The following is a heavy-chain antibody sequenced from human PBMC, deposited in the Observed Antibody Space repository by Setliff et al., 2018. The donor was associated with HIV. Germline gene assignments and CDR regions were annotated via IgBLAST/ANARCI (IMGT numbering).Heavy chain of an antibody. Sequence: SETLSLTCTVSGGSISSGTYYWSWTRQHPGKGLEWIGYIYYSGSTYYNPSLKSRVTISVDTSRNQFSLKLSSVTAADTAVYYCARDRSDYYNLPGYFDHWGQGTPVTVSS. V-gene: IGHV4-31*03. J-gene: IGHJ4*02. D-gene: IGHD3-3*01. CDR3: ARDRSDYYNLPGYFDH. CDR1: GGSISSGTYY. CDR2: IYYSGST.